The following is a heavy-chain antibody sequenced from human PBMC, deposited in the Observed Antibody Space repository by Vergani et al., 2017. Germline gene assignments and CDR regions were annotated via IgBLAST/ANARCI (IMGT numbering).Heavy chain of an antibody. D-gene: IGHD5-12*01. CDR2: ISGSGGST. CDR3: AKANPRNSGYDYLYYYHAMDV. J-gene: IGHJ6*02. V-gene: IGHV3-23*04. CDR1: GVTFNHYA. Sequence: VHLVESGGGVVQPGGSLRLSCAASGVTFNHYAMNWVRQAPGKGLEWVSGISGSGGSTYYAGSVKGRFTISRDSSKNTLYLQMNSLSAGDTAVYYCAKANPRNSGYDYLYYYHAMDVWGQGTTVTVSS.